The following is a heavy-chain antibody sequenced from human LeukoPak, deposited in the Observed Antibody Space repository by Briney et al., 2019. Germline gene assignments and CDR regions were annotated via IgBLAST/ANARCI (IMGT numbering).Heavy chain of an antibody. D-gene: IGHD2-15*01. Sequence: GTSLRLSCAASGFTFSSFGMHWVRQAPARGLESVAVISYDGNNKYYADSVKGRFTISRDSSRNTLYLQMNSLRAEDTAVYYCAKERCGGGSCYIFDYWGRGTLVTVSS. J-gene: IGHJ4*02. CDR3: AKERCGGGSCYIFDY. CDR2: ISYDGNNK. V-gene: IGHV3-30*18. CDR1: GFTFSSFG.